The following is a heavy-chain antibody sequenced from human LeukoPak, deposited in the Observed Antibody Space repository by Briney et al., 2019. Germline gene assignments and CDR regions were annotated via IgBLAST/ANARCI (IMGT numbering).Heavy chain of an antibody. Sequence: GRSLRHSCAASGFTFSSYAMHWVRQAPGKGLEWVAVISYDGSNKYYADSVKGRFTISRDNSKNTLYLQVNSLRAEDTAVYYCARDPLSVYYYDSSGYLDYWGQGTLVTVSS. D-gene: IGHD3-22*01. CDR1: GFTFSSYA. J-gene: IGHJ4*02. V-gene: IGHV3-30-3*01. CDR3: ARDPLSVYYYDSSGYLDY. CDR2: ISYDGSNK.